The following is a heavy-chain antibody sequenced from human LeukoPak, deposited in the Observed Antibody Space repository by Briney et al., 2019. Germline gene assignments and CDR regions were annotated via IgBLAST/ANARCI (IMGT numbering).Heavy chain of an antibody. V-gene: IGHV4-61*08. Sequence: SETLSLTCVVSGGSLSSSGYSWSWIRQPPGKGLEWIGYIYYSGGTNYNPSLKSRVTISVDTSKNQFSLKLSSVTAADTAVYYCALAGEVRGVIDYWGQGTLVTVSS. CDR2: IYYSGGT. D-gene: IGHD3-10*01. J-gene: IGHJ4*02. CDR1: GGSLSSSGYS. CDR3: ALAGEVRGVIDY.